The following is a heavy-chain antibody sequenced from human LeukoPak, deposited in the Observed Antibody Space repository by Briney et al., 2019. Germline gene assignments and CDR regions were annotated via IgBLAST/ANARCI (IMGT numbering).Heavy chain of an antibody. V-gene: IGHV4-4*02. D-gene: IGHD6-25*01. CDR3: AREGGFYRPLDY. CDR1: GGSVSSTNW. CDR2: VHLDGRT. Sequence: SETLSLTCGVSGGSVSSTNWWTWIRQPPGKGLEWIGEVHLDGRTNFNPSLKRRLTMSVDLSENHVSLKLASVTAADTAVYYCAREGGFYRPLDYSGQGTLVTVSS. J-gene: IGHJ4*02.